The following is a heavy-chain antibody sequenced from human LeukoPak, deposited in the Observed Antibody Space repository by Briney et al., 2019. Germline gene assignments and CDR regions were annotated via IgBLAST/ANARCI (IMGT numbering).Heavy chain of an antibody. CDR3: ARAGAEVTSHFDV. J-gene: IGHJ4*02. V-gene: IGHV1-18*01. Sequence: ASVKVSCKASGYTFSDYGISWVRQAPGQGLEWMGWIGAYNGNTNFAQKLQGRVTMTTDTSTRTAYMELWSLTSDDTAVYYCARAGAEVTSHFDVWGQGTLVTVS. D-gene: IGHD2-21*02. CDR1: GYTFSDYG. CDR2: IGAYNGNT.